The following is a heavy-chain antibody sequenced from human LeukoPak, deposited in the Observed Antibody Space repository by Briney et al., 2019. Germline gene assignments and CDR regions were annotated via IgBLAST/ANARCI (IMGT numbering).Heavy chain of an antibody. CDR1: GFTFSRYN. J-gene: IGHJ4*02. CDR2: ISSSSSTI. V-gene: IGHV3-48*04. D-gene: IGHD3-16*02. Sequence: GGSLRLSCAASGFTFSRYNMNWVRQAPGKGLEWISYISSSSSTIYYADSVKGRFSISRDDAKNSLYLQMNSLRAEDTAVYYCAKEELSLGELSNWGQGTLVTVSS. CDR3: AKEELSLGELSN.